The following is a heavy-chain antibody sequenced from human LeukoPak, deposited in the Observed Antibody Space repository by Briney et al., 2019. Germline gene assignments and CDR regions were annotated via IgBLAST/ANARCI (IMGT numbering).Heavy chain of an antibody. CDR2: IDPSDSYT. V-gene: IGHV5-10-1*01. D-gene: IGHD3-10*01. CDR3: ARNGSGSYSNPGGFDP. Sequence: GESLKISCKDSGYSFTSYWISWARQMPGRGLECLGRIDPSDSYTINSPSLQGHATNSADRPSSTASLQWGSLKASDTAMYYCARNGSGSYSNPGGFDPWGQGTLVTVSS. J-gene: IGHJ5*02. CDR1: GYSFTSYW.